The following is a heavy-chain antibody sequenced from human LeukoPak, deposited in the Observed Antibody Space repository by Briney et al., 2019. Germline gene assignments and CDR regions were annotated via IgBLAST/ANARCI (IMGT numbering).Heavy chain of an antibody. CDR1: GFTFSSYS. CDR3: ASEGGGYYDSSGYFY. CDR2: ISSSSSYI. Sequence: PGGSLRLSCAASGFTFSSYSMNWVRQAPGKGLEWVSSISSSSSYIHYADSVKGRFTISRDNAKNSLYLQMNSLRAEDTAVYCCASEGGGYYDSSGYFYWGQGTLVTVSS. V-gene: IGHV3-21*01. D-gene: IGHD3-22*01. J-gene: IGHJ4*02.